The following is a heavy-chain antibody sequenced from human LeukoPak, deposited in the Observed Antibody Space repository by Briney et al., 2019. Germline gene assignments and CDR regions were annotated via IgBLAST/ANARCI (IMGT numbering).Heavy chain of an antibody. V-gene: IGHV3-23*01. CDR3: AKSEGVGATTPDAFDI. CDR1: GFTFSSYA. CDR2: ISGSGGST. J-gene: IGHJ3*02. Sequence: GGSLRLSCTTSGFTFSSYAMSWVRQAPGKGLEWVSAISGSGGSTYYADSVKGRFTISRDNSKNTLYLQMNSLRAEDTAVYYCAKSEGVGATTPDAFDIWGQGTMVTVSS. D-gene: IGHD1-26*01.